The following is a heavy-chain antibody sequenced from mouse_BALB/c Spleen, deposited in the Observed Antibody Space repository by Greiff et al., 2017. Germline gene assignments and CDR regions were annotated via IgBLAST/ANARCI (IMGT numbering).Heavy chain of an antibody. Sequence: VKLVESGPGLVAPSQSLSITCTVSGFSLTSYGVHWVRQPPGKGLEWLGVIWAGGSTNYNSALMSRLSISKDNSKSQVFLKMNSLQTDDTAMYYCARVMITTDYFDYWGQGTTLTVSS. CDR2: IWAGGST. J-gene: IGHJ2*01. CDR3: ARVMITTDYFDY. V-gene: IGHV2-9*02. CDR1: GFSLTSYG. D-gene: IGHD2-4*01.